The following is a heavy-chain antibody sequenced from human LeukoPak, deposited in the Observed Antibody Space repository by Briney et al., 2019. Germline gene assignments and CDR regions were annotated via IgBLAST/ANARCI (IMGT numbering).Heavy chain of an antibody. Sequence: ASVKVSCEASGYTFIDYSIHWVRQAPGQGLEWMGEINPNNGDTTYAQKFQGRVTMTRDTSISTAYVELRRLRSDDTAVYYCAREKLVAGNNFDYWGQGTLVTVSS. CDR3: AREKLVAGNNFDY. J-gene: IGHJ4*02. V-gene: IGHV1-2*02. CDR2: INPNNGDT. CDR1: GYTFIDYS. D-gene: IGHD6-19*01.